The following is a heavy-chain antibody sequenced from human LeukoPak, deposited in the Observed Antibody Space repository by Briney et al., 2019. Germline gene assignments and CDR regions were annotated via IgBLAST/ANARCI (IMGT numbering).Heavy chain of an antibody. CDR2: INHSGST. Sequence: SETLSLTCAVYGGSFSGYYWSWIRQPPGKGLEWIGEINHSGSTNYNPSLKSRVTISVDTSKNQFSLKLSSVTAADTALYYCAKGGDSGYDWGDFDYWGQGTLVTVSS. D-gene: IGHD5-12*01. J-gene: IGHJ4*02. CDR3: AKGGDSGYDWGDFDY. CDR1: GGSFSGYY. V-gene: IGHV4-34*01.